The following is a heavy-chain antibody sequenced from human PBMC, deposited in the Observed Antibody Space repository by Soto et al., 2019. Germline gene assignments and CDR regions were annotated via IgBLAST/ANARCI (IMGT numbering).Heavy chain of an antibody. J-gene: IGHJ4*02. V-gene: IGHV1-69*02. D-gene: IGHD5-12*01. CDR2: IIPILGVT. CDR3: ARLGGATSNY. Sequence: QVQLVQSGAEVKKPGSSVKVSCRSSGATFTSYTISWVRQAPGQGLEWMGRIIPILGVTNYAQKFQGRITITADTSTSTAYMELSSLRSDDTAVYYCARLGGATSNYWGQGTLVTVSS. CDR1: GATFTSYT.